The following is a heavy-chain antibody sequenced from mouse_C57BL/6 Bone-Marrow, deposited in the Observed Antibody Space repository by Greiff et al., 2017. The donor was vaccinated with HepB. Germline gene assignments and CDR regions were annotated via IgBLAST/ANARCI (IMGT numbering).Heavy chain of an antibody. CDR1: GYSITSGYY. CDR3: AREVYDGYYYYFDY. D-gene: IGHD2-3*01. V-gene: IGHV3-6*01. Sequence: EVQVVESGPGLVKPSQSLSLTCSVTGYSITSGYYWNWIRQFPGNKLEWMGYISYDGSNNYNPSLKNRISITRDTSKNQFFLKLNSVTTEDTATYYCAREVYDGYYYYFDYWGQGTTLTVSS. CDR2: ISYDGSN. J-gene: IGHJ2*01.